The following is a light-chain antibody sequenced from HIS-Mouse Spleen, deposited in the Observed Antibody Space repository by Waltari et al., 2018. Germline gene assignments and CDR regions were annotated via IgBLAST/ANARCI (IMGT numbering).Light chain of an antibody. CDR1: QSVSSSY. Sequence: EIVLTLSPGTLSLSPGERATLSCSASQSVSSSYLAWYQQKPGQAPRLLIYDASSRATGIPDRFSGSGSGTDFTLTISRLEPEDFAVYYCQQRGNSPRTFGRGTKVEIK. CDR3: QQRGNSPRT. V-gene: IGKV3D-20*02. J-gene: IGKJ4*02. CDR2: DAS.